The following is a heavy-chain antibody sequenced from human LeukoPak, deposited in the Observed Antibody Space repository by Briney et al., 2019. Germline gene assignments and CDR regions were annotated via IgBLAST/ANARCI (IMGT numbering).Heavy chain of an antibody. Sequence: PGGSLRLSCAASGFTFSSYAMSWGRQAPGKGLEWVSAISGSGGSTYYADSVKGRFTISRDNSKNTLYLQMNSLRAEDTAVYYCAKEGIWFGELLSYFDYWGQGTLVTVSS. CDR2: ISGSGGST. CDR3: AKEGIWFGELLSYFDY. J-gene: IGHJ4*02. CDR1: GFTFSSYA. D-gene: IGHD3-10*01. V-gene: IGHV3-23*01.